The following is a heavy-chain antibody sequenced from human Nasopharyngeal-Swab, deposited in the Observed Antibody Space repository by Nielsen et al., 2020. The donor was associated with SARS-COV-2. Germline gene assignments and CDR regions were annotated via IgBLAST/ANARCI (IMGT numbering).Heavy chain of an antibody. Sequence: GSLRLSVTASGGSISSYYWSWIRQPPGKGLEWSGYNYYSGSTNYNPSLKSRVTLSVDTSKNQCSLKLSSVTAADTAVYYCARVAYYGSWSYYYYYYGMDVWGQGTTVTVSS. D-gene: IGHD3-10*01. CDR1: GGSISSYY. V-gene: IGHV4-59*01. J-gene: IGHJ6*02. CDR2: NYYSGST. CDR3: ARVAYYGSWSYYYYYYGMDV.